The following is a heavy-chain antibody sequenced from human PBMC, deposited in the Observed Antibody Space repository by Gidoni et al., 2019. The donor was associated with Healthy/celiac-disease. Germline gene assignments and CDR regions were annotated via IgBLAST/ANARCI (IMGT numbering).Heavy chain of an antibody. Sequence: QVQLQESGPGLVKPSETLSLTCTVSGGSISSYYWSWIRQPPGKGLEWIGYIYYSGSTNYNPSLKSRVTISVDTSKNQFSLKLSSVTAADTAVYYCARVQGSRKPARPSYYYYYMDVWGKGTTVTVSS. J-gene: IGHJ6*03. D-gene: IGHD6-6*01. CDR3: ARVQGSRKPARPSYYYYYMDV. V-gene: IGHV4-59*01. CDR2: IYYSGST. CDR1: GGSISSYY.